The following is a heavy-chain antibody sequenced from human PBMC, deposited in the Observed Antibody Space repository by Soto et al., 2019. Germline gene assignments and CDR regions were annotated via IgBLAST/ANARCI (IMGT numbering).Heavy chain of an antibody. D-gene: IGHD3-22*01. CDR3: ARGPRITMIVVVITRNRPFDY. Sequence: GSLRLSCAVYGGSFSGYYWSWIRQPPGKGLEWIGEINHSGSTNYNPSLKSRVTISVDTSKNQFSLKLSSVTAADTAVYYCARGPRITMIVVVITRNRPFDYWGQGTLVTVSS. CDR1: GGSFSGYY. J-gene: IGHJ4*02. V-gene: IGHV4-34*01. CDR2: INHSGST.